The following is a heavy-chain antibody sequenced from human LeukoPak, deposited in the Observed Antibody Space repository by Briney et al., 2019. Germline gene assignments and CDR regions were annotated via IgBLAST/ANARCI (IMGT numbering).Heavy chain of an antibody. J-gene: IGHJ4*02. CDR3: ARAFDY. V-gene: IGHV3-48*03. Sequence: SGGSLRLSCAASGFTFSSYEMNWVRRAPGKGLEWVSYISSSSNTMYYADSVKGRFTISRDNAKTSLYLQMNSLRDEDTAVYYCARAFDYWGQGTLVAVSS. CDR2: ISSSSNTM. CDR1: GFTFSSYE.